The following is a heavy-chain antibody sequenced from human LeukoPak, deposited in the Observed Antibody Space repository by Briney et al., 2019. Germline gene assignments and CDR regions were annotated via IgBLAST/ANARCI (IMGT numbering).Heavy chain of an antibody. V-gene: IGHV3-30*19. CDR3: ARPDIPIAVAGTLQPH. J-gene: IGHJ4*02. Sequence: GGSLRLSCAVSGFTFSSYGMHWVRQAPGKGLEWVAVISYDGSNKYYADSVKGRFTISRDNSKNTLYLQMNSLRAEDTAVYYCARPDIPIAVAGTLQPHWGQGTLVTVSS. CDR2: ISYDGSNK. CDR1: GFTFSSYG. D-gene: IGHD6-19*01.